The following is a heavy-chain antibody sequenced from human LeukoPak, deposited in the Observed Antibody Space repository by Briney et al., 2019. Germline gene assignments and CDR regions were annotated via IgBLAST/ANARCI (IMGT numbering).Heavy chain of an antibody. V-gene: IGHV3-21*01. CDR3: ARGYGDSRPT. CDR2: ISSSTSYI. J-gene: IGHJ4*02. Sequence: GGSLRLSCVASGFTFSSYSMNWVRQAPGKGLEWVSSISSSTSYIYYADSVKGRFTISRDNAKNSLYLQMNSLRAEDTAVYYCARGYGDSRPTWGQGTLVTVSS. D-gene: IGHD4-17*01. CDR1: GFTFSSYS.